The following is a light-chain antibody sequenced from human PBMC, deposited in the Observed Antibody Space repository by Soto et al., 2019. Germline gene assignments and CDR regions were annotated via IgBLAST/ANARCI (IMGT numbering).Light chain of an antibody. J-gene: IGKJ5*01. V-gene: IGKV1-12*01. CDR3: QQANTFPVT. Sequence: DIQMTQSPSSVSASVGDRVTITCRASQDITRWLAWYQQKPGKAPKVLIYAASTLQSGVPSRFSGTGSGTEFTLTISNLQPEDFATYYCQQANTFPVTFGQGTRLEI. CDR2: AAS. CDR1: QDITRW.